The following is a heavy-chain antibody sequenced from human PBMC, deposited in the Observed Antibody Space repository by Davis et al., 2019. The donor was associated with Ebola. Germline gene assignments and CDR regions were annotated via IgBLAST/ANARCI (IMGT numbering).Heavy chain of an antibody. Sequence: PSETLSLTCTVSGGSITTYFWSRIRQPAGKGLEWVGYIHHSGSANSNPSLTSRVTFSIDTSKSQVSLKLTSVTAADTAVYYCARDTRPCGGDCYDDTFDMWGQGTMVIVSS. J-gene: IGHJ3*02. CDR3: ARDTRPCGGDCYDDTFDM. CDR1: GGSITTYF. CDR2: IHHSGSA. D-gene: IGHD2-21*01. V-gene: IGHV4-59*12.